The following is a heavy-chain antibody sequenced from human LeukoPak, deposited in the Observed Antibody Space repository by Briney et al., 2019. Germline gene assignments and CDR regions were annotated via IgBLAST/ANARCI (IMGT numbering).Heavy chain of an antibody. V-gene: IGHV1-69*06. Sequence: GASVKVSCKASGGTFSNSAVSWVRQAPGQGLEWMGRIIPLFGAADYAQHFQGRVTFTADRSTNTAYMELSSLRSGDTAIYYCARPKNRYCSSASCYYYFDYWGQGTLVTVSS. D-gene: IGHD2-2*01. CDR1: GGTFSNSA. CDR2: IIPLFGAA. CDR3: ARPKNRYCSSASCYYYFDY. J-gene: IGHJ4*02.